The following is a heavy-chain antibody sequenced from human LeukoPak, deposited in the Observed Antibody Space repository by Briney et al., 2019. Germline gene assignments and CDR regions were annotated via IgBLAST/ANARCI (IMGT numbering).Heavy chain of an antibody. J-gene: IGHJ4*02. CDR3: ARELPRGGSFDY. D-gene: IGHD1-26*01. Sequence: GGSLRLSCAASGFTFSSYGMHWVRQAPGKGLEWVAVISYDGSNKYYADSVKGRFTISRDNSKNTLYLQMNSLRPEDTAVYYCARELPRGGSFDYWGQGTLVTVSS. V-gene: IGHV3-30*03. CDR1: GFTFSSYG. CDR2: ISYDGSNK.